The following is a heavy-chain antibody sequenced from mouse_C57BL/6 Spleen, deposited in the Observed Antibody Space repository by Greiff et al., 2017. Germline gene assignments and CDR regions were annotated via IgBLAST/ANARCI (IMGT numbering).Heavy chain of an antibody. CDR2: ISSGSSTI. V-gene: IGHV5-17*01. CDR1: GFTFSDYG. D-gene: IGHD2-4*01. Sequence: EVQLQASGGGLVKPGGSLKLSCAASGFTFSDYGMHWVRQAPEKGLEWVAYISSGSSTIYYADTVKGRFTISRDNAKNTLFLQMTSLRSEDTAMYYCAKTMITNAMDYWGQGTSVTVST. J-gene: IGHJ4*01. CDR3: AKTMITNAMDY.